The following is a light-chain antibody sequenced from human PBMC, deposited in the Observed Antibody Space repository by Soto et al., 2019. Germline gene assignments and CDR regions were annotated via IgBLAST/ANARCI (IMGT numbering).Light chain of an antibody. V-gene: IGKV1-12*01. Sequence: DIQMTQSPSSMSASVGDRVTITCRARQSIGSWLAWYQHKTGKVPHLLIFLSSHLQSGLPSRFSGSGSVTDCTLTFNYLEPDDVAIFLCQQGYSLPQVFGKGTPVE. CDR2: LSS. J-gene: IGKJ1*01. CDR3: QQGYSLPQV. CDR1: QSIGSW.